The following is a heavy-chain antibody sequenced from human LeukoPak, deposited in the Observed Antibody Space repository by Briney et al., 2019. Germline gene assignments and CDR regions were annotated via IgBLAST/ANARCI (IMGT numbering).Heavy chain of an antibody. D-gene: IGHD2-15*01. CDR3: ARALGYCSGGSCTRGYNWFDP. Sequence: SETLSLTCAVYGGSFSDYYWGWIRQPPGKGLEWIGSIYYSGSTYYNPSLKSRVTISVDTSKNQFSLKLTFVTTADTAVYYCARALGYCSGGSCTRGYNWFDPWGQGTLVTVPS. V-gene: IGHV4-39*01. CDR1: GGSFSDYY. CDR2: IYYSGST. J-gene: IGHJ5*02.